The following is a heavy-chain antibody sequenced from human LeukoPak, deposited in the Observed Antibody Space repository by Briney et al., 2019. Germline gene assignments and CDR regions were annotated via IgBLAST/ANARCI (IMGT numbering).Heavy chain of an antibody. D-gene: IGHD3-22*01. CDR3: ARWWAYDSSGYYYSPFDY. Sequence: ASVKVSCKATGYTFTSHYMHWVRQAPGQGLEWMGIINPSGGSTSYAQKFQGRVTMTRDTSTSTVYMELSSLRSEDTAVYYCARWWAYDSSGYYYSPFDYWGQGTLVTVSS. V-gene: IGHV1-46*01. CDR1: GYTFTSHY. J-gene: IGHJ4*02. CDR2: INPSGGST.